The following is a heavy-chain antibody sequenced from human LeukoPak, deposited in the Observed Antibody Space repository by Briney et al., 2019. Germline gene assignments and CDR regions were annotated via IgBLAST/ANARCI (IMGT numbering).Heavy chain of an antibody. CDR2: ISRTGSTT. J-gene: IGHJ3*02. CDR3: ATSRYCSGGDCYSLAFDI. D-gene: IGHD2-15*01. Sequence: GESLKISCAASGFTFSNYFMHWVRQAPGKGLEYFSAISRTGSTTYYTNSVKGRFTISRDNSKNTLYLQMGSLRAEDMAVYYCATSRYCSGGDCYSLAFDIWGQGTMVTVAS. V-gene: IGHV3-64*01. CDR1: GFTFSNYF.